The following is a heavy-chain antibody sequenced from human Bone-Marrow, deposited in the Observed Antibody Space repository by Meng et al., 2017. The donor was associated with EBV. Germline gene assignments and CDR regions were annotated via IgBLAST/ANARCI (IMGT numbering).Heavy chain of an antibody. Sequence: EVQLVESGGGVVRPGGSLRLSWAAPGFTFDDYGMSWVRQPPGKGLEWVSGINWNGGSTGYADSVKGRFTISRDNAKNSLYLQMNSLRAEDTALYHCARDLCGGDCYGRGWWFDTWGQGTLVTVAS. CDR2: INWNGGST. D-gene: IGHD2-21*01. CDR1: GFTFDDYG. J-gene: IGHJ5*02. V-gene: IGHV3-20*01. CDR3: ARDLCGGDCYGRGWWFDT.